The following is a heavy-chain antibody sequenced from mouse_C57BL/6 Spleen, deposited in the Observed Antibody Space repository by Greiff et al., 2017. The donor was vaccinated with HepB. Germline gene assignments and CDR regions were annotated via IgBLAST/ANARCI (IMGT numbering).Heavy chain of an antibody. J-gene: IGHJ2*01. V-gene: IGHV5-17*01. Sequence: EVQLQESGGGLVKPGGSLKLSCAASGFTFSDYGMHWVRQAPEKGLEWVAYISSGSSTIYYADTVKGRFTISRDNAKNTLFLQMTSLRSEDTAMYYCARAYGSRESYFDYWGQGTTLTVSS. CDR1: GFTFSDYG. CDR2: ISSGSSTI. CDR3: ARAYGSRESYFDY. D-gene: IGHD1-1*01.